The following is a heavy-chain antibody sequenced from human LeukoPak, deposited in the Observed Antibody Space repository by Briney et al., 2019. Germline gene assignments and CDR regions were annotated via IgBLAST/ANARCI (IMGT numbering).Heavy chain of an antibody. Sequence: PSETLSLTCTVSGGSISSGSYYWSWIRQPAGKGLEWIGRIYTSGSTNYNPSLKSRVTISVDTSKNQFSLKLSSVTAADTAVYYCAGIGYCTNGVCYSGYYYYYMDVWGKGTTVTVSS. CDR1: GGSISSGSYY. CDR3: AGIGYCTNGVCYSGYYYYYMDV. J-gene: IGHJ6*03. V-gene: IGHV4-61*02. CDR2: IYTSGST. D-gene: IGHD2-8*01.